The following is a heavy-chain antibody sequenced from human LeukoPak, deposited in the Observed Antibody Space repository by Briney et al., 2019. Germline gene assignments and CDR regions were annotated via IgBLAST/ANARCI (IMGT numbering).Heavy chain of an antibody. CDR1: GGSISSYY. Sequence: TSETLSLTCTVSGGSISSYYWSWIRQPPGKGLEWIGYIYYSGSTNYNPSLKSRVTISVDTSKNQFSLKLSSVTAADTAVYYCARQGGYGDPFDYWGLGTLVTVSS. V-gene: IGHV4-59*08. CDR2: IYYSGST. CDR3: ARQGGYGDPFDY. J-gene: IGHJ4*02. D-gene: IGHD4-17*01.